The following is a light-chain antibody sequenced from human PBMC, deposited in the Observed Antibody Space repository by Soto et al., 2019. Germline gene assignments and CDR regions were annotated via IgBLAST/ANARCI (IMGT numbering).Light chain of an antibody. CDR2: GAS. V-gene: IGKV3-15*01. CDR3: QQYNNWPLT. CDR1: QNVNSD. Sequence: EIVMTQSPATLSVFPGERATLSCRASQNVNSDLAWYQEKPGQTPRLLIYGASTRATGIPTKFSGSGFGTEFTLTISSLQSDDSAVYYCQQYNNWPLTFGGGTKVEI. J-gene: IGKJ4*01.